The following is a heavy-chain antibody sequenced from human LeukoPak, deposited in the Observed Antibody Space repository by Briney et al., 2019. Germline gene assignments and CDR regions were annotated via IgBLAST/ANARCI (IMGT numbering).Heavy chain of an antibody. CDR3: ARGLVGYYAMDV. J-gene: IGHJ6*02. V-gene: IGHV3-48*03. Sequence: GGSLRLSCAASEFTFRSYEMNWVRQAPGKGLEWISYISNSDTTIDYADSVKGRFTISRDNAKNALCLQMNSLRVEDTAVYYCARGLVGYYAMDVWGQGTTVTVSS. CDR1: EFTFRSYE. CDR2: ISNSDTTI. D-gene: IGHD3-10*01.